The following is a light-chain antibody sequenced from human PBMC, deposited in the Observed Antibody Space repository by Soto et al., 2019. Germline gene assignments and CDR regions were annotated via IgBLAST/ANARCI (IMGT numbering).Light chain of an antibody. V-gene: IGKV1-39*01. CDR3: QQTYSTWT. J-gene: IGKJ1*01. Sequence: DIQMTQSPSSLSASVGDRVTITCRASQSISRYLNWYQQKPGKAPKLLIYTTSSLQSGVPSRFSGSGSGTDFTLTISSPHPEDFATYYCQQTYSTWTFGQGTKVDIK. CDR2: TTS. CDR1: QSISRY.